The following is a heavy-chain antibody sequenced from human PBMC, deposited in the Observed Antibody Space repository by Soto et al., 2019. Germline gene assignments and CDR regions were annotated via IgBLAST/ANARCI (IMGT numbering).Heavy chain of an antibody. V-gene: IGHV4-30-4*01. CDR1: GDSISTVDYF. CDR2: IYKSTTT. J-gene: IGHJ5*01. D-gene: IGHD2-15*01. Sequence: SETLSLTCSVSGDSISTVDYFWAWIRQPPGQALEYIGYIYKSTTTYYNPSFESRVAISLDTSKSQFSLNVTSVTAADTAVYFCARGRYCLTGRCFPNWFDSWRQGTLVTVTS. CDR3: ARGRYCLTGRCFPNWFDS.